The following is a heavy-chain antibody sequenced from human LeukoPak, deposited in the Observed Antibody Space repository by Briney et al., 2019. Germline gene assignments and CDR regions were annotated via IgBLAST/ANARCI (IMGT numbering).Heavy chain of an antibody. CDR1: GGSISRSSYY. CDR2: IYYSGST. V-gene: IGHV4-39*01. D-gene: IGHD1-26*01. J-gene: IGHJ3*02. CDR3: ARWEESDAFDI. Sequence: SETLSLTCTVSGGSISRSSYYWGWIRQPPGKGLEWIGSIYYSGSTNYNPSLKSRVTISVDTSKNQFSLRLSSVTAADTAVYYCARWEESDAFDIWGQGTMVTVSS.